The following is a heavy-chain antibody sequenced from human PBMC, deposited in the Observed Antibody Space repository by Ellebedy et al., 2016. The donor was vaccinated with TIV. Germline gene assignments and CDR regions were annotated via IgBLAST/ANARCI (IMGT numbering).Heavy chain of an antibody. D-gene: IGHD3-3*01. CDR2: INAGNGNT. J-gene: IGHJ4*02. Sequence: AASVKVSCKASGYTFTSYAMHWARQAPGQRLEWMGWINAGNGNTKYSQKFQGRVSFARDTSASTAYMEVSNLRFEDTVVYYCAIWAGKSQVFWSGPFDFWGQGTLVTVSS. CDR3: AIWAGKSQVFWSGPFDF. V-gene: IGHV1-3*01. CDR1: GYTFTSYA.